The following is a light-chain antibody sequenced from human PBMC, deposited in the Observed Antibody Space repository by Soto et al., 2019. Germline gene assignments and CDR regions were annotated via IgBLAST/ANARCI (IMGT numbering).Light chain of an antibody. CDR1: SSNIGAGYD. V-gene: IGLV1-40*01. CDR3: LSFDSSLSVV. J-gene: IGLJ2*01. Sequence: QSVLTQPPSVSGAPGQRVTISCTGSSSNIGAGYDVHWYQQLPGRAPKLLIYGNTNRPSGVPDRFSGSKSGTSASLAITGLQAEDEADYCCLSFDSSLSVVFGGGTKLTVL. CDR2: GNT.